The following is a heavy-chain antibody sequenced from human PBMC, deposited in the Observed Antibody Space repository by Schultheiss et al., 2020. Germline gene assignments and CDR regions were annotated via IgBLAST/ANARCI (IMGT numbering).Heavy chain of an antibody. CDR2: TYYRSKWYN. J-gene: IGHJ4*02. Sequence: SQTLSLTCAISGDSVSSYSAAWNWIRQSPSRGLEWLGRTYYRSKWYNDYAVSVKSRITIDPDTSKNQFSLQLNSVTPEDTAVYYCAIGLQVAMATIIDYWGQGTLVTVSS. D-gene: IGHD5-24*01. CDR3: AIGLQVAMATIIDY. CDR1: GDSVSSYSAA. V-gene: IGHV6-1*01.